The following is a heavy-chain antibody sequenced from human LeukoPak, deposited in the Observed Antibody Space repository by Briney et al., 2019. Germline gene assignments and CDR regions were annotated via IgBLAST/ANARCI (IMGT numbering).Heavy chain of an antibody. Sequence: SETLSLTCTVSGGSISSYYWCWIRQPPGKGLEWIGYIYYSGSTNYNPSLKSRVTISVDTPKNQFSLKLSSVTAADTAVYYCASLIAAAGTGWFDPWGQGTLVTVSS. CDR2: IYYSGST. D-gene: IGHD6-13*01. V-gene: IGHV4-59*01. CDR1: GGSISSYY. CDR3: ASLIAAAGTGWFDP. J-gene: IGHJ5*02.